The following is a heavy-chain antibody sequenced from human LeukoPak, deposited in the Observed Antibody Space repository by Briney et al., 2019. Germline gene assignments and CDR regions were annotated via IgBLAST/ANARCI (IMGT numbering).Heavy chain of an antibody. J-gene: IGHJ4*02. D-gene: IGHD3-10*01. CDR2: INPSGGST. V-gene: IGHV1-46*01. Sequence: ASVKVSCKASGYTFTNYYMHWVRQAPGQGLEWMGIINPSGGSTSDAQKFQGRVSMTRDTSTSTVYMELSSLRSDDSAVYYCARDHYYGSGSYYYFDYWGQGTLVTVSS. CDR3: ARDHYYGSGSYYYFDY. CDR1: GYTFTNYY.